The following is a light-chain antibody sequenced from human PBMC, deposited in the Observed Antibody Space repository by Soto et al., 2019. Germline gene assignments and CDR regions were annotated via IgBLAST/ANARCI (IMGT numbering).Light chain of an antibody. CDR1: SSNIGAGFD. CDR2: RNS. Sequence: QAVVTQPPSMSGAPGQRVTISCTGSSSNIGAGFDVHWYQHLPGTAPKVLIYRNSDRPSGVPDRFSGSTSGTSASLAITGLQAEDEADYYCHSYDRTLSSYVFGTGTKVTVL. CDR3: HSYDRTLSSYV. V-gene: IGLV1-40*02. J-gene: IGLJ1*01.